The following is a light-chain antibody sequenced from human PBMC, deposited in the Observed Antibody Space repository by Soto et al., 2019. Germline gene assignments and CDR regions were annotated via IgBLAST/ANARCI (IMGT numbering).Light chain of an antibody. Sequence: DIAVTQSPDTLSVSPGERATLSCRASRRVGFSLGWYQQKPGQAPRLLIYDTSTRATGVTARFSGSGSGTEFTLTISSLQSEDLAIYYCQQYNNWPRTFGQGTKVDIK. J-gene: IGKJ1*01. CDR1: RRVGFS. CDR2: DTS. CDR3: QQYNNWPRT. V-gene: IGKV3-15*01.